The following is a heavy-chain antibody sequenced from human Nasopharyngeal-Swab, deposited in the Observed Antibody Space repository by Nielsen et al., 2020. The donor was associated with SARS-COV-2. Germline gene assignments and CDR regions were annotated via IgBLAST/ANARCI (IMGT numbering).Heavy chain of an antibody. CDR1: GFTFSSYS. J-gene: IGHJ6*03. CDR2: ISSSSSYI. D-gene: IGHD3-3*01. CDR3: ARMSRLRFLEWSEYYYYYMDV. V-gene: IGHV3-21*04. Sequence: GESLKISCAASGFTFSSYSMNWVRQAPGKGLEWVSSISSSSSYIYYADSVKGRFTISRDNAKNSLYLQMNSLRAEDTAVYYCARMSRLRFLEWSEYYYYYMDVWGKGTTVTVSS.